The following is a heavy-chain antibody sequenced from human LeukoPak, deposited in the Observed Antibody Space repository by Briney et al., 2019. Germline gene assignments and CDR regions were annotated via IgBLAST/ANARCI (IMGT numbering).Heavy chain of an antibody. V-gene: IGHV3-7*01. D-gene: IGHD6-19*01. CDR1: GFTFSSYW. Sequence: GGSLRLSCAASGFTFSSYWMSWVRQAPGKGLEWVANIKQDGSEKYYVDSVKGRFTISRDNAKNSLYLQMNSLRAEDTAVYYCARDQIEQWLVRGDYWGQGTLVTVSS. CDR2: IKQDGSEK. CDR3: ARDQIEQWLVRGDY. J-gene: IGHJ4*02.